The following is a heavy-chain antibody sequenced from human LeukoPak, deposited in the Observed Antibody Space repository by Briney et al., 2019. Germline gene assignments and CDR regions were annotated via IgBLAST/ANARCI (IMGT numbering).Heavy chain of an antibody. CDR1: EDSVSSNSAA. CDR2: TYYRSKWYN. J-gene: IGHJ2*01. CDR3: ARGVVRYSSSWYWYFDL. D-gene: IGHD6-13*01. V-gene: IGHV6-1*01. Sequence: SQTLSLTCAISEDSVSSNSAAWNWIRQSPSRGLEWLGRTYYRSKWYNDYAVSVKSRITINPDTSKNQFSLQLNSVTPEDTAVYYCARGVVRYSSSWYWYFDLWGRGTLVTVSS.